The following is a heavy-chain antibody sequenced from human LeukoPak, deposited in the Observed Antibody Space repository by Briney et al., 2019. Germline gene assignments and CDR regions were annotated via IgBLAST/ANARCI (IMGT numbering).Heavy chain of an antibody. J-gene: IGHJ4*02. Sequence: PSETLSLTCTVSGGSISRYYWSWIRQPPGKGLEWIGYIYYIGSTNYNPSLKSRVTISVDTSTNKFSVRLNSVTTADTAVYYCARGPGSDRLDFWGQGILVTVSS. CDR3: ARGPGSDRLDF. V-gene: IGHV4-59*01. CDR1: GGSISRYY. CDR2: IYYIGST. D-gene: IGHD1-26*01.